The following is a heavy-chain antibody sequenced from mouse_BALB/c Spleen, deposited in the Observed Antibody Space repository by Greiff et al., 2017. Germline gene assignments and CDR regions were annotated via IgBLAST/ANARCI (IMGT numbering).Heavy chain of an antibody. D-gene: IGHD1-1*02. V-gene: IGHV2-6-7*01. CDR1: GFSLTGYG. CDR2: IWGDGST. J-gene: IGHJ4*01. Sequence: QVQLKESGPGLVAPSQSLSITCTVSGFSLTGYGVNWVRQPPGKGLEWLGMIWGDGSTDYNSALKSRLSISKDNSKSQVFLKMNSLQTDDTARYYCARDFPYGAVYYAMDYWGQGTSVTVSS. CDR3: ARDFPYGAVYYAMDY.